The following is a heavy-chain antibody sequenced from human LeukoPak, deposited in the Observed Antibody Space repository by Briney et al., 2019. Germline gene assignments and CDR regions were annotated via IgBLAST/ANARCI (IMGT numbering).Heavy chain of an antibody. J-gene: IGHJ5*02. V-gene: IGHV1-2*06. D-gene: IGHD1-26*01. Sequence: ASVKVSCKGSGYTFTGYNMHWVGQAPGQGEEGVGRINPNSGVTNYAQKFQGSVTMTTNTSISTAYMELSRLRSDDTAVYYCAREGKNSGRQYNWFDPWGQGTLVTVSS. CDR3: AREGKNSGRQYNWFDP. CDR2: INPNSGVT. CDR1: GYTFTGYN.